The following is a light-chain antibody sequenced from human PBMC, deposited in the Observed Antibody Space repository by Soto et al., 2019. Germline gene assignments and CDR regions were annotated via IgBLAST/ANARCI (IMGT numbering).Light chain of an antibody. V-gene: IGKV1-12*01. CDR3: QQANSFPFT. CDR1: KVISSW. CDR2: AAS. J-gene: IGKJ3*01. Sequence: DIQMTQSPSSVSASVGDRVTITCRASKVISSWLAWYQQKPGKAPKRLIYAASSLQSGVPVRFSGSGSGTDFTLTISSLQPEDFATYYCQQANSFPFTVGPGTKVDIK.